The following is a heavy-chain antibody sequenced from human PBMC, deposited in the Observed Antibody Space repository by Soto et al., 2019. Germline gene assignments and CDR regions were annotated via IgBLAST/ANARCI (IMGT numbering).Heavy chain of an antibody. D-gene: IGHD1-1*01. CDR3: ARTYVPGIAGFDP. Sequence: PGGSLRLSCAASGFTFSNYFMHWVRQVPGEGLVWVSRMSGDGKTISYADSVKGRFTISRDNAKNTLYLKMNSLRVEDTAVYYCARTYVPGIAGFDPWGQGTLVTVSS. J-gene: IGHJ5*02. V-gene: IGHV3-74*01. CDR1: GFTFSNYF. CDR2: MSGDGKTI.